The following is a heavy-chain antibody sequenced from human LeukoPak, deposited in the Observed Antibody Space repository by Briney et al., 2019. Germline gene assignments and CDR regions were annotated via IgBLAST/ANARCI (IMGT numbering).Heavy chain of an antibody. D-gene: IGHD4-17*01. CDR2: IKQDGSEK. CDR3: ARIGSVTSRLGIYNYYYMDV. CDR1: GFTFSSYW. Sequence: RSGGSLRLSCAASGFTFSSYWMSWVRQAAGKGLERVANIKQDGSEKYYVDSVKGRFTISRDNAKNSLYLQMNSLRAEDTAVYYCARIGSVTSRLGIYNYYYMDVWGKGTTVTVSS. V-gene: IGHV3-7*01. J-gene: IGHJ6*03.